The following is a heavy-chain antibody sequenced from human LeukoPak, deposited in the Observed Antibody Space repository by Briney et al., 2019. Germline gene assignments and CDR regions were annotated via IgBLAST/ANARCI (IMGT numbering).Heavy chain of an antibody. Sequence: RGSLRLSCAASGFTFSSYSMDWVRQAPGKGQEWMSYISTSSSTIYYADSVKGRFTISRDNAKNSLYLQMNSLRAEDTAVYYCAKDSGGRYCSGGSCYSDYYGMDVWGQGTTVTVSS. D-gene: IGHD2-15*01. CDR2: ISTSSSTI. V-gene: IGHV3-48*04. J-gene: IGHJ6*02. CDR1: GFTFSSYS. CDR3: AKDSGGRYCSGGSCYSDYYGMDV.